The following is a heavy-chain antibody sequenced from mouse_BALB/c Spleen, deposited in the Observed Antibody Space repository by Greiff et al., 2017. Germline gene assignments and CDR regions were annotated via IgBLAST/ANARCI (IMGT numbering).Heavy chain of an antibody. V-gene: IGHV1-69*02. J-gene: IGHJ2*01. CDR3: TRSPGSSYDYFDY. CDR2: IYPSDSYT. CDR1: GYTFTSYW. D-gene: IGHD1-1*01. Sequence: QVHVKQPGAELVRPGASVKLSCKASGYTFTSYWINWVKQRPGQGLEWIGNIYPSDSYTNYNQKFKDKATLTVDKSSSTAYMQLSSPTSEDSAVYYCTRSPGSSYDYFDYWGQGTTLTVAS.